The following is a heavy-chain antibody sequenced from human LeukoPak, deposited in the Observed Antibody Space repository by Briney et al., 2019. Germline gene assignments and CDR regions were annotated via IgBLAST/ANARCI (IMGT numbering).Heavy chain of an antibody. CDR1: GFTFSSYS. Sequence: GGSLRLSCAASGFTFSSYSMNWVRQAPGKGLEWVSSISSSSSYIYYADSVKGRFTISRDNAKISLYLQMNSLRAEDTAVYYCARDGYYGSGSYSYYYGMDVWGKGTTVTVSS. J-gene: IGHJ6*04. D-gene: IGHD3-10*01. V-gene: IGHV3-21*01. CDR3: ARDGYYGSGSYSYYYGMDV. CDR2: ISSSSSYI.